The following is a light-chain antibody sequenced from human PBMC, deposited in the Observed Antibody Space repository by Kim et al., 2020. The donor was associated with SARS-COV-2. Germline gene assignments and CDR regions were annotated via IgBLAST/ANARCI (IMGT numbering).Light chain of an antibody. CDR1: RLGQKY. CDR3: QVWDSTTTV. V-gene: IGLV3-1*01. Sequence: SVSPGQTASITCSGARLGQKYVCWYQQKPGQSPEVVIYQDTKRPSGIPERFSGSNSGNTATLTISGTRDVDEADYYCQVWDSTTTVFGGGTHLTVL. CDR2: QDT. J-gene: IGLJ2*01.